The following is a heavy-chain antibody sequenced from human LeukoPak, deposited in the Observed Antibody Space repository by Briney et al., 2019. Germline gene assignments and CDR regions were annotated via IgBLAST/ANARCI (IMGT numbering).Heavy chain of an antibody. CDR3: ATDRGYSGYDHDAFDI. J-gene: IGHJ3*02. V-gene: IGHV1-24*01. Sequence: ASVKVSCKVSGYTVTELSMHWVRQAPGKGLEWMGGFDRKDGETIYAQKFQGRVTMTEDTSTDTAYMELSSLRSEDTAVYYCATDRGYSGYDHDAFDIWGQGTMVTVSS. CDR2: FDRKDGET. CDR1: GYTVTELS. D-gene: IGHD5-12*01.